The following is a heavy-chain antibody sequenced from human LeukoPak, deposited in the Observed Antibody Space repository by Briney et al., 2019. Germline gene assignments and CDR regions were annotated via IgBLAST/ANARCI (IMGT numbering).Heavy chain of an antibody. J-gene: IGHJ4*02. CDR3: ARRAGAYSHPYDY. D-gene: IGHD4/OR15-4a*01. CDR1: RFTFSNYG. CDR2: IRYDGSNK. V-gene: IGHV3-30*02. Sequence: GGSLRLSCAASRFTFSNYGMHWVRQAPGKGLEWVAFIRYDGSNKYYADSVKGRFTISRDNSKNTLYPQMNSLGAEDTAVYYCARRAGAYSHPYDYWGQGTLVTVSS.